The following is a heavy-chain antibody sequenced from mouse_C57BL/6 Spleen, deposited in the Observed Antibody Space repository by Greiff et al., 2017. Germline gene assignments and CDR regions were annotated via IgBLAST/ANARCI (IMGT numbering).Heavy chain of an antibody. CDR2: IDPSDSYT. D-gene: IGHD2-13*01. Sequence: QVQLQQPGAELVMPGASVKLSCKASGYTFTSYWMHWVKQRPGQGLEWIGEIDPSDSYTNYNQKFKGKSTLTVDKSSSTAYMQLSSLTSEDSAVYYCARWGGDAHWDAMDYWGQGTSGTVSS. CDR1: GYTFTSYW. J-gene: IGHJ4*01. CDR3: ARWGGDAHWDAMDY. V-gene: IGHV1-69*01.